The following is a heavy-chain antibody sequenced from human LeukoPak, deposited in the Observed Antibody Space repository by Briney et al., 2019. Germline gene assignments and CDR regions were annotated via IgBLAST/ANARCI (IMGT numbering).Heavy chain of an antibody. V-gene: IGHV4-59*08. D-gene: IGHD1-26*01. CDR3: ARHGGSYSFDS. J-gene: IGHJ4*02. CDR2: FYNSGST. Sequence: SETLSLTCTVSGGSISTYYWSWIRQPPGKGLEWIGYFYNSGSTNYNPSLKSRVAISVDTSRNQFSLKLTSVTAADTAVYYCARHGGSYSFDSWGQGTLVTVSS. CDR1: GGSISTYY.